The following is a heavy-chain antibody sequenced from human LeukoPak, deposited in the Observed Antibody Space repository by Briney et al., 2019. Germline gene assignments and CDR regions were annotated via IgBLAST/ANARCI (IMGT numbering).Heavy chain of an antibody. D-gene: IGHD3-16*01. CDR2: IRSSSSYI. CDR3: ARGGGLDV. CDR1: GFIFSNYR. J-gene: IGHJ6*02. V-gene: IGHV3-21*04. Sequence: MSRGSLRLSCAASGFIFSNYRMNWVRQAPGKGLEWVSSIRSSSSYIYYADSVMGRFTISRDNAKNSLSLQMSNLRAEDTAVYFCARGGGLDVWGQGATVTVSS.